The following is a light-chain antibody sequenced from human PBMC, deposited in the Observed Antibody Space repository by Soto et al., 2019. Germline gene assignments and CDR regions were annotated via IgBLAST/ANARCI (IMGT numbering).Light chain of an antibody. CDR2: DAS. CDR3: QQRSNWPIT. J-gene: IGKJ5*01. V-gene: IGKV3-11*01. CDR1: QSVSKY. Sequence: EIVLTQSPATLSLSPGERATLSCRTSQSVSKYFAWYQQKPGRAPRLLIYDASSRATGIPARFIGSGSGTDFTLSISSPEPADFAIYYCQQRSNWPITFGQGTRLEIK.